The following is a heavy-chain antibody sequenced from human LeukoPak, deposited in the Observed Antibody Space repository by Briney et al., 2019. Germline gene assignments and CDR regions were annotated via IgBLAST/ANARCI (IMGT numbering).Heavy chain of an antibody. CDR1: GGSISSYY. CDR3: ARVGSGWYLDAFDI. D-gene: IGHD6-19*01. CDR2: IYYSGST. V-gene: IGHV4-59*01. Sequence: PSETLSLTCTVSGGSISSYYWSWIRQPPGKGLEWIGYIYYSGSTNYNPSLKSRVTISVDTSKNQFSLKLSSVTAADPAVYYCARVGSGWYLDAFDIWGQGTMVTVSS. J-gene: IGHJ3*02.